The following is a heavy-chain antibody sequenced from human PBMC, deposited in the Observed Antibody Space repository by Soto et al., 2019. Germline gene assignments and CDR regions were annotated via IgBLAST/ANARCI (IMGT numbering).Heavy chain of an antibody. Sequence: PGGSLRLSCAASGFTFSNYWMHWVRQAPGKGLEWVSRINRDGSSTTYADSVKGRFTISRDNAKNTLYVQMNSLKVEDTAVYYCAKGTSVVVATIRLFDYWGQGTLVTVSS. CDR1: GFTFSNYW. CDR3: AKGTSVVVATIRLFDY. J-gene: IGHJ4*02. CDR2: INRDGSST. D-gene: IGHD2-15*01. V-gene: IGHV3-74*01.